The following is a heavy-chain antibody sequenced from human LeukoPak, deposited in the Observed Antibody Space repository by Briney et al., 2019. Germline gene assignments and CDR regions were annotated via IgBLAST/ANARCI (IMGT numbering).Heavy chain of an antibody. Sequence: ASVKVSCKASGYTFTSYGISWVRQAPGQGLEWMGWISAYNGDTNYAQKLQGRVTMSTDTSTSTAYMELRSLRSDDTAVYYCARDGSYFNTGPLDYWGQGTLVTVSS. CDR3: ARDGSYFNTGPLDY. D-gene: IGHD2-21*01. CDR1: GYTFTSYG. V-gene: IGHV1-18*01. J-gene: IGHJ4*02. CDR2: ISAYNGDT.